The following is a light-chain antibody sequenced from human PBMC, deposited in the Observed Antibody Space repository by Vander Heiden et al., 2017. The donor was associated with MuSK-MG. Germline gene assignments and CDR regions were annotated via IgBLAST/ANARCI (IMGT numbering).Light chain of an antibody. CDR3: QQYNSYSLT. CDR2: KAS. CDR1: QSINSW. V-gene: IGKV1-5*03. J-gene: IGKJ4*01. Sequence: DIQMTQSPPTLSASVGDRVTITCRASQSINSWLAWYQQKPGKAPNLLIYKASSLESGVPSRFSGSGSGTEFTLTISSLQPDDFATYYCQQYNSYSLTFGGGTKVEIK.